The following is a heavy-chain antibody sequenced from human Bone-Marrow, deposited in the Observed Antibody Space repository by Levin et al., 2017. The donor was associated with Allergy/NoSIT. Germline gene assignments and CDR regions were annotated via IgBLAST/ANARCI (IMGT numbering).Heavy chain of an antibody. CDR2: ISWNSGNI. CDR3: AKGIRICTLYVAMDV. Sequence: PGGSLRLSCVASGFNFDDYGMHWVRQAPGKGLEWVAGISWNSGNICYADSVKGRFTISRDNAEKSLYLQMNSLRGEDTALYYCAKGIRICTLYVAMDVWGQGTTVSVSS. CDR1: GFNFDDYG. J-gene: IGHJ6*02. D-gene: IGHD5-18*01. V-gene: IGHV3-9*01.